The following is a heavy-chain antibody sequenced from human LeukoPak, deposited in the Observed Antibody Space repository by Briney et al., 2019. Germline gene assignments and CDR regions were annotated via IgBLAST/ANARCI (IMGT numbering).Heavy chain of an antibody. CDR1: GFSISTSGVG. J-gene: IGHJ3*02. D-gene: IGHD1-1*01. V-gene: IGHV2-5*02. Sequence: SGPTLVQPTQTLTLTCTLSGFSISTSGVGVGWIRQPPGKALEWLAFIYWDDDKRYSPSLRSRVTITKDTSKNQVVLTMTNTDPVDTATYLCAHRRVYNGNWNGGALDIWGQGTMVTVSS. CDR2: IYWDDDK. CDR3: AHRRVYNGNWNGGALDI.